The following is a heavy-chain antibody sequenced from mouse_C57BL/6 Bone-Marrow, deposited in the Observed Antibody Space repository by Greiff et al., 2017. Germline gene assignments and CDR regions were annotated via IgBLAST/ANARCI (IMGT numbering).Heavy chain of an antibody. V-gene: IGHV14-3*01. CDR1: GFNIKNTY. Sequence: EVQLQQSVAELVRPGASVKLSCTASGFNIKNTYMHWVKQRPEQGLEWIGRIDPANGNTKYAPKIQGKATITADTSSNTAYLQLSSLTSEDTAIYYCARGYYGSSYRGYWYFDVWGTGTTVTVSS. CDR3: ARGYYGSSYRGYWYFDV. J-gene: IGHJ1*03. D-gene: IGHD1-1*01. CDR2: IDPANGNT.